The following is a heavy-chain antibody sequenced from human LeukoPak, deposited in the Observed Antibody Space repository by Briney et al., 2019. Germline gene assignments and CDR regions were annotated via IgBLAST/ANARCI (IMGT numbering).Heavy chain of an antibody. Sequence: PGGSLRLSCAASGFTFSSYAMHWVRQAPGKGLEWVAVISYDGSNKYCADSVKGRFTISRGNSKSTLYLQMNSLRAEDTAVYYCVKVSDNFQFDYWGQGTLVTVSS. CDR3: VKVSDNFQFDY. D-gene: IGHD1-1*01. V-gene: IGHV3-30*18. CDR2: ISYDGSNK. CDR1: GFTFSSYA. J-gene: IGHJ4*02.